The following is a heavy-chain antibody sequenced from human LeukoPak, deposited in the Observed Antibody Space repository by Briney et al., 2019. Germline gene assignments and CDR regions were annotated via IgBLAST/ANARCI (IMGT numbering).Heavy chain of an antibody. CDR3: ARVHGGSYYYGSGSYHIDY. J-gene: IGHJ4*02. V-gene: IGHV4-30-2*01. Sequence: SETLSLTCTVSGGSISSGGYYWSWIRQPPGKGLEWIGYIYHSGSTYYNPSLKSRVTISVDRSKNQFSLKLSSVTAADTAVYYCARVHGGSYYYGSGSYHIDYWGQGTLVTVSS. CDR1: GGSISSGGYY. CDR2: IYHSGST. D-gene: IGHD3-10*01.